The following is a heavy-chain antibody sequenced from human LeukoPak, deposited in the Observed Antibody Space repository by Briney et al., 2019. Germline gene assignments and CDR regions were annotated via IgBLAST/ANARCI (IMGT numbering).Heavy chain of an antibody. CDR2: IYYSGTT. CDR3: ARSWLLDQTEDAFDI. D-gene: IGHD2-15*01. CDR1: GGSISSYY. Sequence: PSETLSLTCTVSGGSISSYYWNWIRQPPGKGLEWIGYIYYSGTTNYNPSLKSRVSMSVDTSKNQFSLKLSSVTAADTAVYYCARSWLLDQTEDAFDIWGQGTMVTVSS. J-gene: IGHJ3*02. V-gene: IGHV4-59*01.